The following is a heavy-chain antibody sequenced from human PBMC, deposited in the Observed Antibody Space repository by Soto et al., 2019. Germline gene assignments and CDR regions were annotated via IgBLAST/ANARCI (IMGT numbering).Heavy chain of an antibody. Sequence: QVELVESGGGVVQPGKSLRLSCAASGFTFSSYGMHWVRQAPGKGLAWVAVISYDGSNKYYADSVKGRFTISRDNSKNTLYLQMNSLRAEDTAVYYSAKDLQGLSPHKWGQGTLVTVSS. CDR3: AKDLQGLSPHK. J-gene: IGHJ4*02. V-gene: IGHV3-30*18. CDR2: ISYDGSNK. CDR1: GFTFSSYG. D-gene: IGHD6-19*01.